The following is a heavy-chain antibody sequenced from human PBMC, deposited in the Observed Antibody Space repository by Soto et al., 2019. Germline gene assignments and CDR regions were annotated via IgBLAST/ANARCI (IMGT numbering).Heavy chain of an antibody. CDR2: IKQDGSEK. Sequence: LRLSCAASGFTFSSYWMSWVRQAPGKGLEWVANIKQDGSEKYYVGSVKGRFTISRDNAKNSLYLQMNSLRAEDTAVYYCARDGLEWLTYYFDYWGQGTLVPVSS. CDR1: GFTFSSYW. CDR3: ARDGLEWLTYYFDY. D-gene: IGHD3-3*01. V-gene: IGHV3-7*01. J-gene: IGHJ4*02.